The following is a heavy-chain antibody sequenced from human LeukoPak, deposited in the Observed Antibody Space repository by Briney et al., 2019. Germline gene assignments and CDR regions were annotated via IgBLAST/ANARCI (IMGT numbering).Heavy chain of an antibody. Sequence: AGSLRLSCATSGFTFNNYVMNWVRQTPGKGLEWVSSISGSGFTYYPDSVKGRFIISRDSSNNTLLLQMNPLRAEDSALYFCAKGSQESPRTMLDAFDMWGQRTVVIVSS. CDR1: GFTFNNYV. CDR2: ISGSGFT. CDR3: AKGSQESPRTMLDAFDM. V-gene: IGHV3-23*01. D-gene: IGHD1-14*01. J-gene: IGHJ3*02.